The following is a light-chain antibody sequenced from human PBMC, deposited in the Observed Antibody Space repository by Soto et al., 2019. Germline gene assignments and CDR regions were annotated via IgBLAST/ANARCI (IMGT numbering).Light chain of an antibody. Sequence: QSVLTQPPSVSGAPGQRVTISCTGTSSNIGAGFDVHWYQQIPGTSPKLLIFGKTNRPSGGPERFSGARSGASASLAISVPKPDDEAIYYCQSYDNSLNTILFGGGTQLTVL. V-gene: IGLV1-40*01. CDR1: SSNIGAGFD. CDR3: QSYDNSLNTIL. CDR2: GKT. J-gene: IGLJ7*01.